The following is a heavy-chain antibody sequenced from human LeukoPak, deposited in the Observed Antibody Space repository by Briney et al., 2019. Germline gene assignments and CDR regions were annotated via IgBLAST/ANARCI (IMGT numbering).Heavy chain of an antibody. CDR1: VGSTSDYY. J-gene: IGHJ4*02. CDR2: IYYTGNT. Sequence: SETLSLTCSVSVGSTSDYYWNWIRQPAGQGLQWLGRIYYTGNTAYNPSPESRLTMSLDTAKNQFSLKVPSATAADTAVYYCARGGTLFTYFDSWGQGTLVTVSS. V-gene: IGHV4-4*07. D-gene: IGHD3-10*02. CDR3: ARGGTLFTYFDS.